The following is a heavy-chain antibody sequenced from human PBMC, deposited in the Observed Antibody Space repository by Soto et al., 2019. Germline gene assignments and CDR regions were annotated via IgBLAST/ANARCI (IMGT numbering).Heavy chain of an antibody. V-gene: IGHV4-31*03. J-gene: IGHJ6*02. D-gene: IGHD3-22*01. Sequence: SETLSLTCTVSGGSISSGGYYWSWIRQHPGKGLEWIGYIYYSGSTYYNPSLKSRVTLSLDTSKNQFSLKLRSVTASDTAVYYCARMPNPYYYDSSGYYDSDPYYYGMDVWGQGTTVTVSS. CDR2: IYYSGST. CDR1: GGSISSGGYY. CDR3: ARMPNPYYYDSSGYYDSDPYYYGMDV.